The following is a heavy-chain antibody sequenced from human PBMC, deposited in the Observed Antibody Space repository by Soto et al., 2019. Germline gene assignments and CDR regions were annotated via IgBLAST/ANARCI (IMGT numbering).Heavy chain of an antibody. D-gene: IGHD5-18*01. Sequence: GGSLRLSCAASGFTFSSYEMNWVRQAPGKGLEWVSYISSSGSTIYYADSVKGRFTISRDNAKNSLYLQMNSLRAEDTAVYYCARLGGYSYAAFDYWGQGTLVTVSS. CDR3: ARLGGYSYAAFDY. J-gene: IGHJ4*02. CDR2: ISSSGSTI. V-gene: IGHV3-48*03. CDR1: GFTFSSYE.